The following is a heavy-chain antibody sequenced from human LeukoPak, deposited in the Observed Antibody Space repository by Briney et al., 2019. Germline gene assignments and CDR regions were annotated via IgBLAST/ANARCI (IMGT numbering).Heavy chain of an antibody. Sequence: SETLSLTCTVSGGSISSSSYYWGWIRQPPGKGLEWIGSIYYSGSTYYNPSLKSRITISVDTSKNQFSLKLSSVTAADTAVYYCARIESFYYMDVWGKGTTVTVSS. CDR1: GGSISSSSYY. D-gene: IGHD3-16*02. V-gene: IGHV4-39*07. CDR2: IYYSGST. CDR3: ARIESFYYMDV. J-gene: IGHJ6*03.